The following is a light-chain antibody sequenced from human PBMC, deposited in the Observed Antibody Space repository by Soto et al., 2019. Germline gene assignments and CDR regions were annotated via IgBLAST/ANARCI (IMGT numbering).Light chain of an antibody. CDR2: DAS. V-gene: IGKV3-11*01. CDR1: QSVSSY. J-gene: IGKJ1*01. Sequence: IVLTQSPGTLSLSPGERATLSCRASQSVSSYLAWYQQKPGQAPRLLIYDASNRATGIPARFSGSGSGTDFTLTISSLEPEDFAVYYCQQRETFGQGTKVDI. CDR3: QQRET.